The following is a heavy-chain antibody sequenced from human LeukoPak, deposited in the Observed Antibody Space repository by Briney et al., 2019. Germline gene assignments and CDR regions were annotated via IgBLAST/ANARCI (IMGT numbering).Heavy chain of an antibody. Sequence: PGGSLRLSCAASGFTFDDYGMNWVRQAPGKGLEWVSSISSNSSYIYYADSVKGRFTISRDNAKNSLYLQMNSLRAEDTAVYYCARQVAWAWYNWSGGRWGQGTLVTVSS. V-gene: IGHV3-21*01. J-gene: IGHJ4*02. CDR3: ARQVAWAWYNWSGGR. CDR1: GFTFDDYG. CDR2: ISSNSSYI. D-gene: IGHD1-1*01.